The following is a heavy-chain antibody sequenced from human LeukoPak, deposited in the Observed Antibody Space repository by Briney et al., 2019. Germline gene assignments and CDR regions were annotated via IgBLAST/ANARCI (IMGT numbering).Heavy chain of an antibody. D-gene: IGHD6-19*01. CDR2: INHSGST. Sequence: SETLSLTCAVYGGSFSGYYWSWIRQPPGKGLEWIGEINHSGSTNYNPSLKSRVTISVDTSKNQFSLKLSSVTAADTAVYYCARDPHEFSSGWSHFDYWGHGTLVTVSS. J-gene: IGHJ4*01. CDR1: GGSFSGYY. CDR3: ARDPHEFSSGWSHFDY. V-gene: IGHV4-34*01.